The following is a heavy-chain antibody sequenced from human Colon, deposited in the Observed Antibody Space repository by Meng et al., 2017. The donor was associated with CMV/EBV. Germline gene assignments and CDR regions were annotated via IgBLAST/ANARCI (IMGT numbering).Heavy chain of an antibody. CDR3: AKDQGDYDFWSGWGPPDGMDV. V-gene: IGHV3-30*02. CDR1: GFTFSSYA. J-gene: IGHJ6*02. D-gene: IGHD3-3*01. CDR2: IRYDGSNK. Sequence: GESLKISCAASGFTFSSYAMSWVRQAPGKGLEWVAFIRYDGSNKYYADSVKGRFTISRDNSKNTLYLQMNSLRAEDTAVYYCAKDQGDYDFWSGWGPPDGMDVWGQGTTVTVSS.